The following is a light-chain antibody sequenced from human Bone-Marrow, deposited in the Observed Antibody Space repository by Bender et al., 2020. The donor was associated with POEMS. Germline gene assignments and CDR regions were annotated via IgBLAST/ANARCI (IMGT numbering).Light chain of an antibody. V-gene: IGLV2-11*01. Sequence: QSALTQPRSVSGSPGQSVTISCTGTSSDVGYKYVSWYQHHPGKAPKVVIFDVSERPSGVPNRFSGSKSGNTASLTISGLQAEDEADYYCCSYAGSCKFVFGTGTKVTVL. CDR3: CSYAGSCKFV. J-gene: IGLJ1*01. CDR1: SSDVGYKY. CDR2: DVS.